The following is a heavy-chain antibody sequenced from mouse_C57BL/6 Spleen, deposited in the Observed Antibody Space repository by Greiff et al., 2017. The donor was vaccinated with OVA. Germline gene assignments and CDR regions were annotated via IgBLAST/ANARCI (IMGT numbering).Heavy chain of an antibody. Sequence: EVKLMESGGGLVKPGGSLKLSCAASGFTFSSYAMSWVRQTPEKRLEWVATISDGGSYTYYPDNVKGRFTISRDNAKNNLYLQMSHLKSEDTAMYYCARDPGYGSHWYFDVWGTGTTVTVSS. D-gene: IGHD1-1*01. V-gene: IGHV5-4*01. CDR1: GFTFSSYA. J-gene: IGHJ1*03. CDR3: ARDPGYGSHWYFDV. CDR2: ISDGGSYT.